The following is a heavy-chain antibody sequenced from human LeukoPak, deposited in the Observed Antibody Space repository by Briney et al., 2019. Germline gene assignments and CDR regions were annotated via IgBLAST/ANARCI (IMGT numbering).Heavy chain of an antibody. CDR1: GFPFNTYE. V-gene: IGHV3-48*03. CDR3: AKRGVVIRVILVGFHKEAYYFDS. Sequence: GGSLRLSCVASGFPFNTYEMNWVRQAPGKGLEWVSYISNSGSTIYYADSVKGRFTISRDNPKNTLYLQMNSLRAEDTAVYFCAKRGVVIRVILVGFHKEAYYFDSWGQGALVTVSS. D-gene: IGHD3-22*01. J-gene: IGHJ4*02. CDR2: ISNSGSTI.